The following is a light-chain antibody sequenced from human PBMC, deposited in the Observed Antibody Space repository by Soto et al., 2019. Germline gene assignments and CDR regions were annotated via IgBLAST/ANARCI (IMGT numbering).Light chain of an antibody. CDR2: AAS. CDR3: QQSISFPIT. Sequence: DIQMTQSPSSVSASVGDRVTITCRASQDISSWLAWYQQKPGKAPELLIYAASSLQSGVPSRFSGSGSGTDFTLTISSLQPEDFATYYCQQSISFPITFGQGTRLEIK. J-gene: IGKJ5*01. CDR1: QDISSW. V-gene: IGKV1-12*01.